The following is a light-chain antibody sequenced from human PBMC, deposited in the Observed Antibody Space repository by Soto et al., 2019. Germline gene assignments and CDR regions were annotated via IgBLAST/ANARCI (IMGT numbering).Light chain of an antibody. J-gene: IGLJ2*01. CDR1: SSDVGGQNA. Sequence: QSALTQPASVSGSPGQSITISCTGTSSDVGGQNAVSWYQQHPGKAPKFIIYDVSKRPSGVSSRFSGSKSGNTASLTISGLQAEDEADYYCCSYAGSSTVVFGGGTQLTVL. CDR2: DVS. CDR3: CSYAGSSTVV. V-gene: IGLV2-23*02.